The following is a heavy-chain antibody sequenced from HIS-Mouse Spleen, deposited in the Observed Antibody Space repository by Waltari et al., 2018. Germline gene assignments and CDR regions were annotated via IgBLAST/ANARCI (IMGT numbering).Heavy chain of an antibody. V-gene: IGHV4-39*07. D-gene: IGHD6-13*01. CDR2: IYYSGST. J-gene: IGHJ2*01. CDR1: GGSISSSSYY. Sequence: QLQLQESGPGLVKPSETLSLTCTVSGGSISSSSYYWGWIRQPPGTGLEWCGSIYYSGSTYYNPSLKSRVTRSVDTSKNQFARKLSSVTAADTAVYYCAREIPYSSSWYDWYFDLWGRGTLVTVSS. CDR3: AREIPYSSSWYDWYFDL.